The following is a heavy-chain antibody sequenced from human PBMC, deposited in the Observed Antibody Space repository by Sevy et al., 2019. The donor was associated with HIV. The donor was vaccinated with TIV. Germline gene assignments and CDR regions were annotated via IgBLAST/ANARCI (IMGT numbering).Heavy chain of an antibody. Sequence: ASVKVSCKASGYTFTGYYMHWVRQAPGQGLEWMGWINPNSGGTNYAQTFQGRVTMTRDTSISTAYMELSRLRSDDTAVYYCARSQMVRGVLGDYWGQGTLVTVSS. V-gene: IGHV1-2*02. CDR1: GYTFTGYY. CDR3: ARSQMVRGVLGDY. CDR2: INPNSGGT. D-gene: IGHD3-10*01. J-gene: IGHJ4*02.